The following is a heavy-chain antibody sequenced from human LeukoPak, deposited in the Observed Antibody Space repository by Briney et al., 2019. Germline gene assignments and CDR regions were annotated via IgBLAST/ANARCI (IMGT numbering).Heavy chain of an antibody. V-gene: IGHV3-30*18. CDR2: ISYDGSNK. CDR3: AKDPSMNYYGMDV. CDR1: GFTFSSFG. Sequence: GGSLRLSCAASGFTFSSFGMHWVRQAPGKGLECVAVISYDGSNKYYADSVKGRFTISRDNSKDTLYLQMNSLRAEDTAVYYCAKDPSMNYYGMDVWGKGTTVTVSS. J-gene: IGHJ6*04.